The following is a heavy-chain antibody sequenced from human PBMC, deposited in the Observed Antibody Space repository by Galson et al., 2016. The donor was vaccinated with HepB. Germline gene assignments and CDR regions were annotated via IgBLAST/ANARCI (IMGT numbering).Heavy chain of an antibody. J-gene: IGHJ4*02. CDR2: MSKDGANE. CDR3: ARGRSGAYHFDSGHYYTYYFDY. D-gene: IGHD3-22*01. Sequence: SLRLSCAGSGFTFSNNAMHWVRQAPGKGLEWVAVMSKDGANENYADSVKGRFTISRDNSKNTLYLQLNSLRAEDTAVYYCARGRSGAYHFDSGHYYTYYFDYWGQGTLVTVSS. V-gene: IGHV3-30-3*01. CDR1: GFTFSNNA.